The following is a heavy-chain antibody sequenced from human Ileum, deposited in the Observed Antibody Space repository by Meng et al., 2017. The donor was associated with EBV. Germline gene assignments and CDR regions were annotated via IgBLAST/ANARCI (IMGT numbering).Heavy chain of an antibody. CDR1: GGSISSSNW. V-gene: IGHV4-4*02. CDR3: ARESYSDSSGYYSLDY. J-gene: IGHJ4*02. CDR2: IHHTEST. D-gene: IGHD3-22*01. Sequence: QAPLKASGPGVVKPSGTLSLTCAFSGGSISSSNWWRWVRQAPGKGLEWIGEIHHTESTNYNPSLKSRVTISVDKSKNQFSLKLSSVTAADTAVYYCARESYSDSSGYYSLDYWGQGSLVTVSS.